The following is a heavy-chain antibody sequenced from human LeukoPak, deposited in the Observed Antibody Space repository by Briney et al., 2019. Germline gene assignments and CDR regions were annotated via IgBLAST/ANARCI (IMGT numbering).Heavy chain of an antibody. CDR3: VRDLHWGGFDV. CDR2: ISRASESI. Sequence: GGSLRLSCAASGFTFNTYSMSWVRQAPGKGLEWVSIISRASESIFYADSVKGRFTISRDNPKSTVSLQMSSLRAEDTALYYCVRDLHWGGFDVWGQGTMVTVSS. J-gene: IGHJ3*01. CDR1: GFTFNTYS. D-gene: IGHD7-27*01. V-gene: IGHV3-21*04.